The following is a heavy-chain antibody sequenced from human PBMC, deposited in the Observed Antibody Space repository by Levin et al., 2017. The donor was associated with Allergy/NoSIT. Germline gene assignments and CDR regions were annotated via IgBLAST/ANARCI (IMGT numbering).Heavy chain of an antibody. V-gene: IGHV3-23*01. J-gene: IGHJ4*02. Sequence: GSLRLSCAASGFTFSSYAMSWVRQAPGKGLEWVSAISGSGGSTYYADSVKGRFTISRDNSKNTLYLQMNSLRAEDTAVYYCAKTGGASRITMIVVVSYYFDYWGQGTLVTVSS. CDR2: ISGSGGST. CDR1: GFTFSSYA. CDR3: AKTGGASRITMIVVVSYYFDY. D-gene: IGHD3-22*01.